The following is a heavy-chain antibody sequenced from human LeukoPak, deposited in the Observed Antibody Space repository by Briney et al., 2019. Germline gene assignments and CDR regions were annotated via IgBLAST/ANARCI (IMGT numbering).Heavy chain of an antibody. CDR3: AKELYSSSWYNWFDP. CDR1: GFTFDDYA. Sequence: PGGSLRLSCAASGFTFDDYAMHWVRQAPGKGLEWVSGISWNSGSIGCADSVKGRFTISRYNAKNSLYLQMNSLRAEDTALYYCAKELYSSSWYNWFDPWGQGTLVTVSS. J-gene: IGHJ5*02. CDR2: ISWNSGSI. V-gene: IGHV3-9*01. D-gene: IGHD6-13*01.